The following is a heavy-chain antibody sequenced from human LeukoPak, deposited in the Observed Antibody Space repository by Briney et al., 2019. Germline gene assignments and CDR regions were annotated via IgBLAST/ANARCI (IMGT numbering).Heavy chain of an antibody. J-gene: IGHJ4*02. CDR2: FYPEDGET. V-gene: IGHV1-24*01. D-gene: IGHD2-15*01. CDR1: GYTLTELS. Sequence: ASVKVSCKVSGYTLTELSMHWVRQAPGKGLESMGGFYPEDGETIYAQKFQGRVSMTEDTSTHTAYMELSRLRSEETGVYYCATEGCSRGSCAPKFDYWGQGTLGTVS. CDR3: ATEGCSRGSCAPKFDY.